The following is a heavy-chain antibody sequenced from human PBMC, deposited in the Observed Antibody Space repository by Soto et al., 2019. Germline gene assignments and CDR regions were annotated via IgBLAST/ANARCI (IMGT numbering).Heavy chain of an antibody. J-gene: IGHJ6*03. CDR2: INPNSGGT. CDR3: ASEAAAAGNLAALDSDSYYYYMAV. CDR1: GYTFTGYY. Sequence: QVQLVQSGAEVKKPGASVKVSCKASGYTFTGYYMHWVRQAPGQGLEWMGWINPNSGGTNYAQKFQGWVTMTRDTSISTAYTELSRLRSDDTAVYYCASEAAAAGNLAALDSDSYYYYMAVWGKGTTVTVSS. D-gene: IGHD6-13*01. V-gene: IGHV1-2*04.